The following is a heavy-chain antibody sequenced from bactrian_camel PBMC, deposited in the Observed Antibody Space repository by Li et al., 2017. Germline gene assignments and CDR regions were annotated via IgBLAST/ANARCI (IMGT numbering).Heavy chain of an antibody. J-gene: IGHJ4*01. Sequence: HVQLVESGGASVQAGGSLRLSCAASGNIASSYCMGWFRQAPGKGREAVATTNSNGRSSYASSVKGRFTVSKDNAKNTLTLQMNSLEPEDSAMYFCAAGTVNCWIGANFAYWGQGTQVTVS. V-gene: IGHV3S53*01. CDR2: TNSNGRS. D-gene: IGHD7*01. CDR1: GNIASSYC. CDR3: AAGTVNCWIGANFAY.